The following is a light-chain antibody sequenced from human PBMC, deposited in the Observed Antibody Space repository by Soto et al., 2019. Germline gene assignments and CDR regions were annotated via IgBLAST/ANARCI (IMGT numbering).Light chain of an antibody. CDR2: EVT. V-gene: IGLV2-14*01. CDR3: SSHTSSSTPYV. CDR1: SSDVGGFDY. J-gene: IGLJ1*01. Sequence: QSVLTQPASVSGSPGQSITISCTGTSSDVGGFDYVSWYQQHPGKAPKLIIYEVTNRPSGVSNRFSGSKSGDTASLTISRLQADDEGDYYCSSHTSSSTPYVFGTGTKLTVL.